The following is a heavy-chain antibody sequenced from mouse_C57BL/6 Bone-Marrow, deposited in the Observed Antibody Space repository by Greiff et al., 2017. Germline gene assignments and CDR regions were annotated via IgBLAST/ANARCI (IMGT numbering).Heavy chain of an antibody. V-gene: IGHV5-4*01. CDR3: ARVYYGYLYAMDY. CDR1: GFTFSSYA. CDR2: ISDGGSYT. Sequence: VQLKESGGGLVKPGGSLKLSCAASGFTFSSYAMSWVRQTPEKRLEWVATISDGGSYTYYPDNVKGRFTISRDNAKNNLYLQMSHLKSEDTAMYYCARVYYGYLYAMDYWGQGTSVTVSS. J-gene: IGHJ4*01. D-gene: IGHD2-2*01.